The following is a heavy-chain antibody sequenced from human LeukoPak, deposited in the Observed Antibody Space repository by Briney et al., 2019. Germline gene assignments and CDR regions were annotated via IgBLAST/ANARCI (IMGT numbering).Heavy chain of an antibody. Sequence: GSLRLSCAASGFTFSDYYMSWIRQSPGKGLAWVGEINHSGSSSYNPSLKSRIMISVDMSKNQFSLKVRSVTAADTAVYYCARSHCGGDCYSSRWQILYGYYYYYMDVWGTGTTVTVSS. V-gene: IGHV4-34*08. CDR2: INHSGSS. J-gene: IGHJ6*03. CDR3: ARSHCGGDCYSSRWQILYGYYYYYMDV. CDR1: GFTFSDYY. D-gene: IGHD2-21*02.